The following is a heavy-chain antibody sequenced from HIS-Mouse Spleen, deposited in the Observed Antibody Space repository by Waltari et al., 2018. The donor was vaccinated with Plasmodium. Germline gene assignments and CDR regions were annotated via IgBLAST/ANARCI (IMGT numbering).Heavy chain of an antibody. Sequence: QVQLQESGPGLVKPSETLSLTCTVSGGSVSSGSSYWSWIRQPPGKGLEWIGYIYYSGSTNYNPSLKSRVTISVDTSKNQFSLKLSSVTAADTAVYYCARDLPGAEGYFDLWGRGTLVTVSS. CDR2: IYYSGST. V-gene: IGHV4-61*01. CDR3: ARDLPGAEGYFDL. J-gene: IGHJ2*01. D-gene: IGHD3-10*01. CDR1: GGSVSSGSSY.